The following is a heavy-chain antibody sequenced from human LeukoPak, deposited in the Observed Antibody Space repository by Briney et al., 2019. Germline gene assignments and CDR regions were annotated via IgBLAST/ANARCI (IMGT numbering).Heavy chain of an antibody. V-gene: IGHV1-8*03. D-gene: IGHD6-25*01. CDR3: ARVGITAATADY. Sequence: ASVKVSCKASGYTFTSYDINWVRQATGQGLEWMGWMNPNSGNTGYAQKFQGRVTITRNTSISTAYMELNSLRSEDTAVYFCARVGITAATADYWGQGTLVTVSS. J-gene: IGHJ4*02. CDR1: GYTFTSYD. CDR2: MNPNSGNT.